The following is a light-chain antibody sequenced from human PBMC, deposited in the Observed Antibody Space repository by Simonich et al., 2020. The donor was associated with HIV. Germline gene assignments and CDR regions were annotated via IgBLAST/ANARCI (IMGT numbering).Light chain of an antibody. CDR2: AVS. V-gene: IGLV2-14*03. Sequence: QSALTQPASVSGSPGQSITISCTGTSSDVGGYNYVSWYQQHPGKAPKLLIYAVSKRPSGVSNPFSGSKSGNTASLTISGLQAEDEADYYCSSYTSSSTLVFGGGTKLTVL. CDR1: SSDVGGYNY. CDR3: SSYTSSSTLV. J-gene: IGLJ3*02.